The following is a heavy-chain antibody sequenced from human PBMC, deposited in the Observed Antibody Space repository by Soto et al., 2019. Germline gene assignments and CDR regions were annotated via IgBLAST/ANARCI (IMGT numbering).Heavy chain of an antibody. J-gene: IGHJ5*02. CDR1: GGSISSYY. CDR3: AGGSDWYYYDSSGYSWFDP. D-gene: IGHD3-22*01. Sequence: ASETLSLTCTVSGGSISSYYWSWIRQPPGKGLEWIGYIYYSGSTNYNPSLKSRVTISVDTSKNQFSLKLSSVTAADTAVYYCAGGSDWYYYDSSGYSWFDPWGQGTLVTVSS. V-gene: IGHV4-59*01. CDR2: IYYSGST.